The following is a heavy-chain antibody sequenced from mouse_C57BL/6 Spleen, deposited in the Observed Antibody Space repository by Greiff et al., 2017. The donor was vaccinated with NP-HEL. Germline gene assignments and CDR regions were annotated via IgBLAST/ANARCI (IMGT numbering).Heavy chain of an antibody. Sequence: EVKLVESGGGLVQSGRSLRLSCATSGFTFSDFYMEWVRQAPGKGLEWIAASRNKANDYTTEYSASVKGRFIVSRDTSQSILYLQMNALRAEDTAIYYCARDASSGTFDYWGQGTTLTVSS. CDR1: GFTFSDFY. D-gene: IGHD4-1*01. J-gene: IGHJ2*01. V-gene: IGHV7-1*01. CDR2: SRNKANDYTT. CDR3: ARDASSGTFDY.